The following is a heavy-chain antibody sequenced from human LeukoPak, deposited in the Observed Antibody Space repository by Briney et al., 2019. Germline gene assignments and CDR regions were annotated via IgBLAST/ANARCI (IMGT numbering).Heavy chain of an antibody. CDR2: INPNSGGT. CDR1: GYTFTGYY. J-gene: IGHJ6*02. D-gene: IGHD4-17*01. V-gene: IGHV1-2*02. CDR3: ARGSKYGDYVWYYYYGMDV. Sequence: GASVKVSCKASGYTFTGYYMHWVRQAPGQGLEWMGWINPNSGGTNYAQKFQGRVTMTRNTSISTAYMELSSLRSEDTAVYYCARGSKYGDYVWYYYYGMDVWGQGTTVTVSS.